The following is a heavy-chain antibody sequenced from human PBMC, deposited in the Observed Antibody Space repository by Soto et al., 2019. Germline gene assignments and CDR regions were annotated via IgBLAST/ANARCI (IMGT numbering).Heavy chain of an antibody. CDR1: GGSISSYY. J-gene: IGHJ5*02. CDR3: AREGGDGYRRFDP. V-gene: IGHV4-59*01. Sequence: TLSLTCTVSGGSISSYYWSWIRQPPGKGLEWIGYIYYSGSTNYNPSLKSRVTISVDTSKNQFSLKLSSVTAADTAVYYWAREGGDGYRRFDPWGQGTLVTVSS. D-gene: IGHD3-16*01. CDR2: IYYSGST.